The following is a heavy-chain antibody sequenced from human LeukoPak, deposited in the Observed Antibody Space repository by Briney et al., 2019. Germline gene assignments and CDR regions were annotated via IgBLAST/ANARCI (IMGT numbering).Heavy chain of an antibody. J-gene: IGHJ4*02. CDR1: GFTFSDYY. Sequence: GRSLRLSCAASGFTFSDYYMSCIRQAPGKGLEWVSYISSSGSTIYYADSVKGRFTISRDNAKNSLYLQMNSRRAEDTAVYYCARDGHYGDYFDYWGQGTLVTVSS. D-gene: IGHD4-17*01. CDR2: ISSSGSTI. V-gene: IGHV3-11*01. CDR3: ARDGHYGDYFDY.